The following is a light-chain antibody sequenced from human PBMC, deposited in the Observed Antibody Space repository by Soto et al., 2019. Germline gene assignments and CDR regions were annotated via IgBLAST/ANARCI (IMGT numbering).Light chain of an antibody. CDR2: DAS. CDR1: QSVSSY. J-gene: IGKJ5*01. Sequence: EIVLTQSPATLSLSPGERATLSCRASQSVSSYLAWYQQKPGQAPRLLIYDASNRATGIPARFSGSGSGTDFTLTISSLEAEDFALYYCQQRSSWPITFGQETRLEIK. CDR3: QQRSSWPIT. V-gene: IGKV3-11*01.